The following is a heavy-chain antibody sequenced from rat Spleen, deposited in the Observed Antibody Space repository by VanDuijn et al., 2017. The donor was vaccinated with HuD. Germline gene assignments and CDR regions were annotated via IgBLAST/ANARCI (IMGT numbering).Heavy chain of an antibody. V-gene: IGHV5-25*01. D-gene: IGHD1-1*01. CDR1: GFSFINYD. Sequence: EVQLVESWGGLVQPGRSLKLSCAASGFSFINYDMAWVRQAPTKGLEWVASISPSGGSTYYRDSVKGRFTVSRDNAKSTLYLQMDSLRSEDTATYYCARHPDYSNYFDYWGQGVMVTVSS. CDR3: ARHPDYSNYFDY. J-gene: IGHJ2*01. CDR2: ISPSGGST.